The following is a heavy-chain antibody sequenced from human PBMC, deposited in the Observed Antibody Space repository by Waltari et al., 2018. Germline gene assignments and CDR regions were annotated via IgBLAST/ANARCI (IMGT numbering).Heavy chain of an antibody. J-gene: IGHJ4*02. V-gene: IGHV4-39*07. CDR1: GGSISSNSYY. CDR2: LFYSGRT. D-gene: IGHD1-26*01. CDR3: ERERVGSSDY. Sequence: QLQLQESGPGLVKPSETLSLTCTVSGGSISSNSYYWGWIRQPPGKGLEWIGSLFYSGRTYYNPSLKSRVTISVDTSKNQFSLKLSSVSAADTAVYYCERERVGSSDYWGQGTLVTVSS.